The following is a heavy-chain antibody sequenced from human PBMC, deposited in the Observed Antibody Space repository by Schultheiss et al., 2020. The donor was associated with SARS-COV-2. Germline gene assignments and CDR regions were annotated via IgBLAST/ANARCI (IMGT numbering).Heavy chain of an antibody. V-gene: IGHV4-59*12. CDR3: ARVVDSSGWYEGDY. D-gene: IGHD6-19*01. Sequence: SETLSLTCAVYGGSFSGYYWSWIRQPPGKGLEWIGYIYYSGSTNYNPSLKSRVTISVDTSKNQFSLKLSSVTAADTAVYYCARVVDSSGWYEGDYWGQGTLVTVSS. CDR1: GGSFSGYY. CDR2: IYYSGST. J-gene: IGHJ4*02.